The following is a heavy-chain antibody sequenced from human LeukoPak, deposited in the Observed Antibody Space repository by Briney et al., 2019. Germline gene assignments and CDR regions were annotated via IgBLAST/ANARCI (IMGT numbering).Heavy chain of an antibody. D-gene: IGHD3-22*01. V-gene: IGHV3-21*01. CDR1: GFTFSSYG. CDR2: ISCNSSNI. Sequence: PGGSLRLSCAASGFTFSSYGMNWVRQAPGKGLEWVSSISCNSSNIDYADSVKGRFTISRDNAKNSLYLQMNSLRAEDTAVYYCARGRPCMIVVVSLAFDIWGQGTMVTVSS. J-gene: IGHJ3*02. CDR3: ARGRPCMIVVVSLAFDI.